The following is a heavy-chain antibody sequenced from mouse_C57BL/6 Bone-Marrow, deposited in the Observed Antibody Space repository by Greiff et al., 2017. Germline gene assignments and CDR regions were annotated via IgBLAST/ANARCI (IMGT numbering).Heavy chain of an antibody. CDR1: GYTFTSYW. J-gene: IGHJ3*01. CDR3: ARSDYYGSPFAY. Sequence: VQLQQPGTELVKPGASVKLSCKASGYTFTSYWMHWVKQRPGQGHEWIGNINPSNGGTNYNEKFKSKATLTVDKSSSTAYMQLSSLTSEDSAVYYCARSDYYGSPFAYWGQGTLVTVSA. CDR2: INPSNGGT. D-gene: IGHD1-1*01. V-gene: IGHV1-53*01.